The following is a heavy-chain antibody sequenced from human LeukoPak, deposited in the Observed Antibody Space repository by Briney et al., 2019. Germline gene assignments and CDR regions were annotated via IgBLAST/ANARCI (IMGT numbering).Heavy chain of an antibody. Sequence: GESLKISCKGSGYSFTSYWIGWVRQMPGKGLEWMGIIYPGDSDTRYSPSFQGQVTISADKSISTAYLQWSSLKASDTAMYYCARHSKAYSSSWYGVSFDYWGQGTLVTVSS. V-gene: IGHV5-51*01. D-gene: IGHD6-13*01. CDR1: GYSFTSYW. CDR2: IYPGDSDT. CDR3: ARHSKAYSSSWYGVSFDY. J-gene: IGHJ4*02.